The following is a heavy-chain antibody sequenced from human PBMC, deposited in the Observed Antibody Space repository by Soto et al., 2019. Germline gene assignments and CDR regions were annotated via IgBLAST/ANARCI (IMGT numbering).Heavy chain of an antibody. CDR1: GFTVSSNY. Sequence: EVQLVESGGGLVQPGGSLRLSCAASGFTVSSNYMSWVRQAPGKGLERVSVIYSGGSTYYADSVKGRFTISRHNSKNTLYLQRNSLRAEDTAVYYCARGGYSGYDLGEYFQHWGQGTLVTVSS. CDR3: ARGGYSGYDLGEYFQH. D-gene: IGHD5-12*01. J-gene: IGHJ1*01. V-gene: IGHV3-53*04. CDR2: IYSGGST.